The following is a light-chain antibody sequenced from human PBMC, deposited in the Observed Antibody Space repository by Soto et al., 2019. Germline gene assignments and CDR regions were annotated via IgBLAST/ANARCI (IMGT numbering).Light chain of an antibody. CDR1: SSDVGGYNY. V-gene: IGLV2-14*01. CDR2: DVS. CDR3: SSYIGSSSYV. J-gene: IGLJ1*01. Sequence: QYVLTKTASVSGSPGHSITISCTGTSSDVGGYNYVSWYQQHPGKAPKLMIYDVSSRPSGVSNRFSGSKSGNTASLTISGLQAEDEADYYCSSYIGSSSYVFGTGTKVTVL.